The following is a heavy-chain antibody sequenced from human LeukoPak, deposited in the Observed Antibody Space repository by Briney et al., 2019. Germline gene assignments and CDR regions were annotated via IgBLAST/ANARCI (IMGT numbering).Heavy chain of an antibody. CDR2: IIPIFGTA. D-gene: IGHD3-22*01. CDR1: GGTCSSYA. CDR3: AILPPLYYYDSSGYFDY. V-gene: IGHV1-69*05. J-gene: IGHJ4*02. Sequence: ASVKVSCKASGGTCSSYAISWVGQAPGQGLEWMGGIIPIFGTANYAQKFQGRVTITTDESRSTAYMERSSLRSENTDVYYCAILPPLYYYDSSGYFDYWGQGTLVTVSS.